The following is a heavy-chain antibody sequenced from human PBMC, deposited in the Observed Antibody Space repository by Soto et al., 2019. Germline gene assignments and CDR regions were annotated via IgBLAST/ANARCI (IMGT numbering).Heavy chain of an antibody. D-gene: IGHD3-16*02. CDR3: ASFFSVGAFDDY. CDR1: GGSISSGGYS. CDR2: IHHSGNT. J-gene: IGHJ4*02. V-gene: IGHV4-30-2*01. Sequence: QLQLQESGSGLVKPSQSLSLTCVVSGGSISSGGYSWSWIRQPPGKGLEYIGYIHHSGNTYYNPSLKSRVTMAVDSSKNQVSLNLNSVTAADTAVYYCASFFSVGAFDDYWGQGTLVTVSS.